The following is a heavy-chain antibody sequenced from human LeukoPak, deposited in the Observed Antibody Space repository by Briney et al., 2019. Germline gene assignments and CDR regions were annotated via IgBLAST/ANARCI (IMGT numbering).Heavy chain of an antibody. CDR2: IKSKTDGGTT. Sequence: GGSLRLSCAASGFTFSNAWMSWVRQAPGKGLEWVGSIKSKTDGGTTDYAAPVKGRFTISRDDSKNTLYLQMNSLKTEDTAVYYCTTFRSYYLNYWGQGTLVTVSS. CDR1: GFTFSNAW. V-gene: IGHV3-15*01. D-gene: IGHD1-26*01. CDR3: TTFRSYYLNY. J-gene: IGHJ4*02.